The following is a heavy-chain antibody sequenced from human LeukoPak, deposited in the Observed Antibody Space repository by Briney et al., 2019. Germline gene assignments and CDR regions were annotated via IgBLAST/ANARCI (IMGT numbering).Heavy chain of an antibody. CDR1: GFTFSSYI. Sequence: GGSLRLSCAASGFTFSSYILHWVRHAPGKGLEYVSAISSNGGSTYYANSVKGRFTISRDNSENTLYLHMGSLRAEDMAVYYCARLVGSGYYDFWGQGTLVTVSS. V-gene: IGHV3-64*01. J-gene: IGHJ4*02. CDR2: ISSNGGST. CDR3: ARLVGSGYYDF. D-gene: IGHD3-22*01.